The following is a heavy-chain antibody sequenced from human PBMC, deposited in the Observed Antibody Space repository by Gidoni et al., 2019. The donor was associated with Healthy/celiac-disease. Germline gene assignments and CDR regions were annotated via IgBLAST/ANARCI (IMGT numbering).Heavy chain of an antibody. V-gene: IGHV3-30-3*01. Sequence: VRQAPGKGLEWVAVISYDGSNKSYADSVKGRFTISRDNSKNTLYLQMNSLRAEDTAVYYCARVDYGDYNDYWGQGTLVTVSS. D-gene: IGHD4-17*01. CDR3: ARVDYGDYNDY. J-gene: IGHJ4*02. CDR2: ISYDGSNK.